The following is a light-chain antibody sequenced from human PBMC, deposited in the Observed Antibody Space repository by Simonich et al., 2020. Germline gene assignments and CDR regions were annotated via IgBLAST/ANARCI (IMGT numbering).Light chain of an antibody. V-gene: IGLV3-1*01. J-gene: IGLJ3*02. CDR3: QAWDSSTAWV. CDR2: QDS. Sequence: SYKLTQPPSVSVSPGQTASITCSGDTLGDKYACWYQQKPGQSPVLVIYQDSKRPSRIPERFSGSNSGNTATLTISGTQAMDEADYYCQAWDSSTAWVFGGGTKLTVL. CDR1: TLGDKY.